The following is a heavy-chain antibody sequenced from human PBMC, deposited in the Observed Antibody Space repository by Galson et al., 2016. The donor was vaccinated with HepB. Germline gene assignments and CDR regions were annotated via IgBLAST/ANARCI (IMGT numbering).Heavy chain of an antibody. CDR3: ASSVGGSGWYYFDY. CDR2: INPNSGGT. V-gene: IGHV1-2*02. Sequence: SVKVSCKASGYTFTGYYMHWVRQAPGQGLEWMGWINPNSGGTFYAQKFQGRVTMTRDTSISTAYMELSRLRSDDTAVYYCASSVGGSGWYYFDYWGQGSLVTVSS. CDR1: GYTFTGYY. J-gene: IGHJ4*02. D-gene: IGHD6-19*01.